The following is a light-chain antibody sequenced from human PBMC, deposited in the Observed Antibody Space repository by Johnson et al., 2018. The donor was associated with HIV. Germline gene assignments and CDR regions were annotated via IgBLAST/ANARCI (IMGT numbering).Light chain of an antibody. Sequence: QSVLTQPPSVSAAPGQKVTISCSGSSSNIGNNYVSWYQQLPGTAPKLLIYDNNKRPSGIPDRLSGSKSGTSATLGITGLQTGDEADYYCGTWDNSLSIGGVFGSATKVTVL. V-gene: IGLV1-51*01. CDR2: DNN. CDR1: SSNIGNNY. CDR3: GTWDNSLSIGGV. J-gene: IGLJ1*01.